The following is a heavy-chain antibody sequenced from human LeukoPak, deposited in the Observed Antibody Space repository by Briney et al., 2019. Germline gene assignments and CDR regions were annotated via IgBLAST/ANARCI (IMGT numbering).Heavy chain of an antibody. D-gene: IGHD3-16*02. CDR1: GGTFSSYA. CDR2: IIPIFGTA. Sequence: SVKVSCTASGGTFSSYAISWVRQAPGQGLEWMGGIIPIFGTANYAQKFQGRVTMTRDTSISTAYMELSRLRSDDTAVYYCAREGELSFTLYWGQGTLVTVSS. J-gene: IGHJ4*02. CDR3: AREGELSFTLY. V-gene: IGHV1-69*05.